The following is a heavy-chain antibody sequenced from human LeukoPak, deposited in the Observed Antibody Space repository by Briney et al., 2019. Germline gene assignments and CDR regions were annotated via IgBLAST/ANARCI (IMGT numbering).Heavy chain of an antibody. V-gene: IGHV3-30*14. J-gene: IGHJ4*02. CDR3: ARVHDTTGYYHYFDS. CDR2: ISHHGSNE. Sequence: GGSLRLSCEASGFTFSTYPMHWVRQAPDKGLEWVPMISHHGSNEYYADSVKGRFTISRDNSKNTLYLQMNNPRVEDTAIYYCARVHDTTGYYHYFDSWGQGTLVTVSS. CDR1: GFTFSTYP. D-gene: IGHD3-9*01.